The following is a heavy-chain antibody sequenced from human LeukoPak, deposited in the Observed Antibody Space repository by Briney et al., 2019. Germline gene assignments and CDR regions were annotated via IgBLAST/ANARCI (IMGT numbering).Heavy chain of an antibody. V-gene: IGHV3-23*01. D-gene: IGHD5-18*01. Sequence: PGGSLRLSCAASGFSFRFYAMTWVRQAPGKGLEWVSSVSGGGDNTYYADSVKGRFSISRDNSKNTLYQQMNSLRAEDTAVYYCAKDYIYGGWGNAFDIWGQGTKVTVSS. CDR2: VSGGGDNT. CDR3: AKDYIYGGWGNAFDI. J-gene: IGHJ3*02. CDR1: GFSFRFYA.